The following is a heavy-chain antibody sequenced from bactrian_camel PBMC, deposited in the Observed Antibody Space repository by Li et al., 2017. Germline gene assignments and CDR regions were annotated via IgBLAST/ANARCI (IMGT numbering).Heavy chain of an antibody. CDR1: GFTFGING. CDR2: IDPSGAST. J-gene: IGHJ4*01. V-gene: IGHV3S1*01. D-gene: IGHD2*01. Sequence: QVQLVESGGGLAQPGGSLRLSCVASGFTFGINGMYWVRQRPGKGLEWVASIDPSGASTPTNDSLRDRFAISGDNAKNTMYLQMTSLKPEDTAMYYCGYRSGTYCFQDVTSTGQGTQVTVS.